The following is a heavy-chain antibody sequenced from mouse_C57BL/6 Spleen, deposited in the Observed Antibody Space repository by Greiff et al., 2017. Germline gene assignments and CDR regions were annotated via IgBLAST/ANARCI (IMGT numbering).Heavy chain of an antibody. J-gene: IGHJ3*01. V-gene: IGHV1-15*01. CDR3: TRRGDYDAWFAY. Sequence: QVQLQQSGAELVRPGASVTLSCKASGYTFTDYEMHWVKQTPVHGLEWIGAIDPETGGTAYKQKFKGKAILTADKSSSTAYMELRSLTSEDSAVYCCTRRGDYDAWFAYWGQGTLVTVSA. D-gene: IGHD2-4*01. CDR1: GYTFTDYE. CDR2: IDPETGGT.